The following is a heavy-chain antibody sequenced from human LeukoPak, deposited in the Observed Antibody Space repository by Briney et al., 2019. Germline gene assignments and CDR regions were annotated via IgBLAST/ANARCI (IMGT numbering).Heavy chain of an antibody. CDR3: AREFRGYSYGMDY. CDR1: GFTFSSYS. CDR2: ISSSSSTI. Sequence: GGSLRLSCAASGFTFSSYSMNWVRQAPGKGLEWVSYISSSSSTIYYADFVKGRFTISRDNSKNTLYLQMNSLRAEDTAVYYCAREFRGYSYGMDYWGQGTLVTVSS. D-gene: IGHD5-18*01. J-gene: IGHJ4*02. V-gene: IGHV3-48*01.